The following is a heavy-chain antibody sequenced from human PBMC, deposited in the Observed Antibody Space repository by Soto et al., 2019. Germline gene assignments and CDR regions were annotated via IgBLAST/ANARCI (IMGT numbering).Heavy chain of an antibody. V-gene: IGHV1-58*01. CDR2: IVVGSGNT. D-gene: IGHD1-26*01. Sequence: PVKVSCKASGFTFTSSAVQWVRQARGQRLEWIGWIVVGSGNTNYAQKFQERVTITRAMSTSTAHTELSSLRSEATSAYSSAAPRTNSGGYYGTHAFDIWGQGTMVTVSS. J-gene: IGHJ3*02. CDR1: GFTFTSSA. CDR3: AAPRTNSGGYYGTHAFDI.